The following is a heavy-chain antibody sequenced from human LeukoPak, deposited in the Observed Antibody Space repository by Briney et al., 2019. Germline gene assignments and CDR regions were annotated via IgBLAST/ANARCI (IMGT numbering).Heavy chain of an antibody. CDR2: IIPIFGTA. D-gene: IGHD2-2*01. Sequence: GSSVKVSCKASGGTFSSYAISWVRQAPGQGLEWMGGIIPIFGTANYAQKFQGRVTITADKSTSTAYMELSTLRSEDTAVYYCARRGIRIVVVPAATDAFDIWGQGTMVTVSS. J-gene: IGHJ3*02. V-gene: IGHV1-69*06. CDR1: GGTFSSYA. CDR3: ARRGIRIVVVPAATDAFDI.